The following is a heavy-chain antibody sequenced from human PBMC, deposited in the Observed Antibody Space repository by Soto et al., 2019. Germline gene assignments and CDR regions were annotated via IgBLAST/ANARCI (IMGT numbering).Heavy chain of an antibody. CDR2: ISAYNGNT. V-gene: IGHV1-18*01. CDR3: ARELPLSITFGGVIVDAFDI. Sequence: QVQLVQSGAEVKKPGASVKVSCKASGYTFTSYGISWVRQAPGQGLEWMGWISAYNGNTNYAQKLQGRVTMTTDTSTSTAYMELRSLRSDDTAVYYCARELPLSITFGGVIVDAFDIWGQGTMVTVSS. J-gene: IGHJ3*02. CDR1: GYTFTSYG. D-gene: IGHD3-16*02.